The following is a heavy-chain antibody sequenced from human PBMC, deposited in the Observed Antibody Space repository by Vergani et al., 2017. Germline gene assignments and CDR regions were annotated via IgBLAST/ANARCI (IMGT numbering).Heavy chain of an antibody. D-gene: IGHD2-2*01. CDR2: IRNSGSTI. CDR1: GFTFSNYE. J-gene: IGHJ6*03. CDR3: ARGWCSSTSCYYYYYMDV. Sequence: EVQLVESGGGLVQPGGSLRLSCAASGFTFSNYEMNWVRQAPGKGLEWVSNIRNSGSTIYYADSVKGRFTISRDNSKNSLSMQMNSLRAEDTAVYYCARGWCSSTSCYYYYYMDVWGKGTTVTVSS. V-gene: IGHV3-48*03.